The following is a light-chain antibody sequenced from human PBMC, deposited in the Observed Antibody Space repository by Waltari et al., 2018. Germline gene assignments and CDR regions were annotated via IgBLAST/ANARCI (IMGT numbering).Light chain of an antibody. Sequence: GPSSDVGGYTYVSWYQRDPGKAPKLMIYNVTVRPSGVSNRFSGSKSGNTASLIISGLQAEDEADYFCSSYTRSSALVFGGGTKLTVL. V-gene: IGLV2-14*03. CDR2: NVT. CDR1: SSDVGGYTY. J-gene: IGLJ2*01. CDR3: SSYTRSSALV.